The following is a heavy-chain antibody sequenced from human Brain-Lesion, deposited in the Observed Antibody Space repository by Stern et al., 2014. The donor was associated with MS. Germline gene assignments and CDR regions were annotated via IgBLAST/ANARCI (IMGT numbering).Heavy chain of an antibody. D-gene: IGHD1-26*01. CDR3: ATLSPGAGGNYYRHFDY. V-gene: IGHV1-24*01. J-gene: IGHJ4*02. CDR2: FDPEDGET. CDR1: GYTLTELS. Sequence: QVQLVESGAEVKKPGASVKVSCKVSGYTLTELSMHWVRQAPRKRLEWMGGFDPEDGETIYAQKFQGRVTMTEDTSTDTAYMELSSLRSEDTAVYYCATLSPGAGGNYYRHFDYWGQGTLVTVSS.